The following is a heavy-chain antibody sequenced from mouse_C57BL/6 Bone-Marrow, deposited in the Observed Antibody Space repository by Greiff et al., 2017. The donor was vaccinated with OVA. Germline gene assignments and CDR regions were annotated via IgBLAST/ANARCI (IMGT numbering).Heavy chain of an antibody. CDR3: ARPRGAMDY. J-gene: IGHJ4*01. Sequence: EVKLMESGGDLVKPGGSLKLSCAASGFTFSSYGMSWVRQTPDKRLEWVATISSGGSYTYYPDSVKGRFTISRDNAKNTLYLQRSSLKSEDTAMYYCARPRGAMDYWGQGTSVTVSS. V-gene: IGHV5-6*01. CDR1: GFTFSSYG. CDR2: ISSGGSYT.